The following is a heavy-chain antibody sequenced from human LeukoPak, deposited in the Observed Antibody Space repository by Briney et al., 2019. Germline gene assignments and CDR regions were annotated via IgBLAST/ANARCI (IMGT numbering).Heavy chain of an antibody. Sequence: GGSLRLSCAASGFTFVNYAMSWVRQAPGTGLEWVSTIDTSGGGTYYTDSVMGRFTISRDNSKNTLYLQMNSLTAEDTAVYYCAKRNYYLDVWGKGTTVTVSS. CDR3: AKRNYYLDV. J-gene: IGHJ6*03. CDR1: GFTFVNYA. CDR2: IDTSGGGT. V-gene: IGHV3-23*01.